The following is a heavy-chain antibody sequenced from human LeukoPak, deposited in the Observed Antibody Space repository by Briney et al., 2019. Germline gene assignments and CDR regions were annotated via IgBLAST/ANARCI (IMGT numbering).Heavy chain of an antibody. D-gene: IGHD3-22*01. CDR1: GGSISSSSYY. CDR3: ARDRGYYDSSGLNWFDP. J-gene: IGHJ5*02. CDR2: IYYSGST. Sequence: SETLSLTCTVSGGSISSSSYYWGWIRQPPGKGLEWSGSIYYSGSTYYNPSLKSRVTISVDTSKNQFSLKLSSVTAAETAVYYCARDRGYYDSSGLNWFDPWGQETLVTVSS. V-gene: IGHV4-39*07.